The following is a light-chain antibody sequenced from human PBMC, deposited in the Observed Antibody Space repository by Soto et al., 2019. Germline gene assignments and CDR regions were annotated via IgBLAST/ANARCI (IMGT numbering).Light chain of an antibody. CDR3: QQYNSMLS. CDR1: HDASSN. V-gene: IGKV1-33*01. Sequence: DIQMTQSPSSLSASEGDRVTITCQSSHDASSNLNWFQQKPGTAPQLLIYDASNLERGVPSRFSGSGSGTDFTLTISSLQPEDVATYYCQQYNSMLSFGGGTEVEIK. J-gene: IGKJ4*01. CDR2: DAS.